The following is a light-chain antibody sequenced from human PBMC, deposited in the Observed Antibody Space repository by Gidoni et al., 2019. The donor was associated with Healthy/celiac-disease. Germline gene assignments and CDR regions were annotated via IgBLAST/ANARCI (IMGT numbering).Light chain of an antibody. CDR1: QTMSINF. CDR2: GAS. Sequence: EIVLTQSPGTLSLSPGERATLSCRASQTMSINFLAWYQQKPGQAPRLLVYGASNRAPGIPDRFSASEAATDFTLTISRVEPEDLAVYYCQQYAASPPITFGQGTRLEIK. J-gene: IGKJ5*01. CDR3: QQYAASPPIT. V-gene: IGKV3-20*01.